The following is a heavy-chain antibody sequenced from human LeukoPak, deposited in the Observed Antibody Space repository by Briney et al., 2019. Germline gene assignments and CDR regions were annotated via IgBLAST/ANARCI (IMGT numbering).Heavy chain of an antibody. CDR1: GFTFSSYG. Sequence: GGSLRLSCAASGFTFSSYGMHWVRQAPGKGLEWVAVISYDRSNKYYANSVKGRFTISRDNSKNTLYLQMGSLRAEDMAVYYCARVRYGDYSIDYWGQGTLVTVSS. V-gene: IGHV3-30*03. CDR3: ARVRYGDYSIDY. CDR2: ISYDRSNK. J-gene: IGHJ4*02. D-gene: IGHD4-17*01.